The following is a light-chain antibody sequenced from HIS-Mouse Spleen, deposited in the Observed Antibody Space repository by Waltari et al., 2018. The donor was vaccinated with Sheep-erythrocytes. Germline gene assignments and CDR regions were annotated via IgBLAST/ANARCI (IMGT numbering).Light chain of an antibody. CDR3: CSYAGSYTFV. V-gene: IGLV2-11*01. J-gene: IGLJ1*01. CDR2: DVS. Sequence: QSALTQPRSVSGSPGQSVTISCTGTSSDVGGYHSVSWYQQHPGQAPKLMIYDVSKRPSGVPDRFSGSKSGNTASLTISGLQAEDEADYYCCSYAGSYTFVFGTGTKVTVL. CDR1: SSDVGGYHS.